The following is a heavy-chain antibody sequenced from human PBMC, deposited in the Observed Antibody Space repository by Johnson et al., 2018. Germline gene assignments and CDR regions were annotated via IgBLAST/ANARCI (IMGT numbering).Heavy chain of an antibody. J-gene: IGHJ4*02. CDR3: ARDGDRILPFDY. Sequence: VQLVQSGGGLVQPGGSLRLTCAASGFTFSAYWMHWVRPVPGKGPVWVSHINSDGSSESYADSVKGRFSISRDNAKNTLSLQMNSLRADDTAVYFCARDGDRILPFDYWGQGSLVTVSS. V-gene: IGHV3-74*01. CDR2: INSDGSSE. D-gene: IGHD7-27*01. CDR1: GFTFSAYW.